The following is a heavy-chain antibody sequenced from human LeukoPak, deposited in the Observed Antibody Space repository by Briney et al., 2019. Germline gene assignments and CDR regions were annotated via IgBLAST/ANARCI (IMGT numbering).Heavy chain of an antibody. CDR1: GFTFSSYW. CDR2: IKQDGSEK. CDR3: ARDIPITMVRGVIIGPWFDP. D-gene: IGHD3-10*01. J-gene: IGHJ5*02. V-gene: IGHV3-7*03. Sequence: GGSLRLSCAASGFTFSSYWMSWVGQAPGKGLEWVANIKQDGSEKYYVDSVKGRFTISRDNAKNSLYLQMNSLRAEDTAVYYCARDIPITMVRGVIIGPWFDPWGQGTLVTVSS.